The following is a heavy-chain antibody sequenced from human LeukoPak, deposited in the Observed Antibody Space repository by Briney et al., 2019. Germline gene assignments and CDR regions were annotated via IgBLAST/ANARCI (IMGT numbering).Heavy chain of an antibody. CDR1: GYSISSGYY. CDR2: IYHSGST. Sequence: SETLSLTCTVSGYSISSGYYWGWIRQPPGKGLEWIGSIYHSGSTYYNPSLKSRVTISVDTSKNQFSLKLSSVTAADTAVYYCARVRTGSGWSYYYYYYYMDVWGKGTTVTVSS. J-gene: IGHJ6*03. V-gene: IGHV4-38-2*02. CDR3: ARVRTGSGWSYYYYYYYMDV. D-gene: IGHD6-19*01.